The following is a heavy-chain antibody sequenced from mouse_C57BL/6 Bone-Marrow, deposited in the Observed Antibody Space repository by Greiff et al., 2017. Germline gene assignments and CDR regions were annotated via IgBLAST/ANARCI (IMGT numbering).Heavy chain of an antibody. CDR3: ARDSYYSRFAY. CDR1: GFTFSSYA. D-gene: IGHD1-1*01. V-gene: IGHV5-4*01. Sequence: EVKLVESGGGLVKPGGSLKLSCAASGFTFSSYAMSWVRQTPEKRLEWVATISAGGSYTYYPDNVKGRFTISRDNAKNNLYLQMSHLKSEDTAMYYCARDSYYSRFAYWGQGTLVTVSA. J-gene: IGHJ3*01. CDR2: ISAGGSYT.